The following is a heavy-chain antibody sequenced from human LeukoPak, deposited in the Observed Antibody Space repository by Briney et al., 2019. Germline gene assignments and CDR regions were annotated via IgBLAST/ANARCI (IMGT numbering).Heavy chain of an antibody. CDR1: VGSITSSSYY. CDR2: TSYSGST. CDR3: ARQGYDILTGYIDAFDI. D-gene: IGHD3-9*01. Sequence: SETLSLTCTVSVGSITSSSYYWGWIRQPPGKGLEWIASTSYSGSTYYNPSLKSRVTISVDTSKNQFSLKLRSVTAADTAIYYCARQGYDILTGYIDAFDIWGQGTMVTASS. J-gene: IGHJ3*02. V-gene: IGHV4-39*01.